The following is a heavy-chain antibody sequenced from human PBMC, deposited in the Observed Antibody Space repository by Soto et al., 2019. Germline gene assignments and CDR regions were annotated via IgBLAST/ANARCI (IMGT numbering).Heavy chain of an antibody. D-gene: IGHD3-16*01. CDR2: IWYDGTNK. V-gene: IGHV3-33*01. CDR3: ARGGRELRSSLRL. CDR1: GFSFSSSG. Sequence: QVQLVESGGGVVQPGRSLRLSCAASGFSFSSSGMHWVRQAPGKGLEWVAVIWYDGTNKYNVDSVKGRFTISRDNSKNTVYLQMNSLRAEDTAVYYCARGGRELRSSLRLWGQGTLVTVSS. J-gene: IGHJ4*02.